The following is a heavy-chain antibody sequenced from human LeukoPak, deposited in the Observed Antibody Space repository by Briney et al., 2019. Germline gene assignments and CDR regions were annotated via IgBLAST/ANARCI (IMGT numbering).Heavy chain of an antibody. CDR2: IRQEGSEK. V-gene: IGHV3-7*01. D-gene: IGHD2-21*02. Sequence: GGSLRLSCAASGFTFSDYYMTWVRQAPGKGLEWVANIRQEGSEKHYVDSVRGRFTISRDNGKNSLYLQLNSLRDEDTAVYYCARGGRFCSGGDCYGWYFDLWGRGTLVTVSS. CDR1: GFTFSDYY. CDR3: ARGGRFCSGGDCYGWYFDL. J-gene: IGHJ2*01.